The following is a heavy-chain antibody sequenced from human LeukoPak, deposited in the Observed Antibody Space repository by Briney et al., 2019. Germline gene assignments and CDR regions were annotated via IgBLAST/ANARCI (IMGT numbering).Heavy chain of an antibody. CDR3: ARARWELPSSGFDP. V-gene: IGHV1-2*02. J-gene: IGHJ5*02. Sequence: ASLKVSCKASVYTFTGYYMHWVRQPPGQGLEWMGGINPNSGGTNYAQKFQGRVTMTRDTSISTAYMALSRLRSDDTAVYYCARARWELPSSGFDPWGQGTLVTVSS. CDR1: VYTFTGYY. D-gene: IGHD1-26*01. CDR2: INPNSGGT.